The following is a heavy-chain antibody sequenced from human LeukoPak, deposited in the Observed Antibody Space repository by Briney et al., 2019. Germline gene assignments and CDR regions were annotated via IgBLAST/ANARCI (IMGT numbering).Heavy chain of an antibody. CDR2: IYYSGST. CDR1: GGSISSSSYY. CDR3: ARVIGGSSGYYYYYMDV. J-gene: IGHJ6*03. V-gene: IGHV4-39*07. Sequence: SETLSLTCTVSGGSISSSSYYWGWIRQPPGTGLEWIGSIYYSGSTYYNPSLKSRVTISVDTSKNQFSLKLSSVTAADTAVYYCARVIGGSSGYYYYYMDVWGKGTTVTVSS. D-gene: IGHD6-6*01.